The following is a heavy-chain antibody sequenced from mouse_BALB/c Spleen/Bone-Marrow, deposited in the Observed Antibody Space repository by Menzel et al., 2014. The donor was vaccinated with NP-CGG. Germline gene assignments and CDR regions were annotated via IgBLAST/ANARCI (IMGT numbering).Heavy chain of an antibody. Sequence: VQLQQSGAELVRPGTSVKISCKASGYTFXNYWLSWVKQRPGHGLEWIGDIYPGGGYTNFNERFKGKATLTADTSSSTAYMQLSSLTSEDSAIYFCAREEYGNYDRFIDYWGQGTTLTVSS. J-gene: IGHJ2*01. CDR3: AREEYGNYDRFIDY. CDR1: GYTFXNYW. V-gene: IGHV1-63*02. CDR2: IYPGGGYT. D-gene: IGHD2-10*02.